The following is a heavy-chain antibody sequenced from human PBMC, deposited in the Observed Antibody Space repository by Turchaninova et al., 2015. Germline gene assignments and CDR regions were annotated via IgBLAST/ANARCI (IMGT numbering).Heavy chain of an antibody. Sequence: EVQLVDSGGGLVQPGGSLRLSCAVSGFSISDQYMDWVRQAPGKGLEWVGRFRSRAENSLTGYAACLQDRCIISIDESIXXLYXXXNNLKTDXXXVYYCTAGGXAASXXWGQGTLVTXSS. J-gene: IGHJ4*02. CDR3: TAGGXAASXX. V-gene: IGHV3-72*01. CDR1: GFSISDQY. CDR2: FRSRAENSLT. D-gene: IGHD6-13*01.